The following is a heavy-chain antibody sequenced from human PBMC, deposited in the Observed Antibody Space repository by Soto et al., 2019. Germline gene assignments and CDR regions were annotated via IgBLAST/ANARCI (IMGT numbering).Heavy chain of an antibody. V-gene: IGHV1-8*01. J-gene: IGHJ5*02. CDR2: MNPLKGLSKT. Sequence: QVQLVQSGAEVKRPGASVKVSCKASGYTFSSHDIIWVRQPAGQGLEWMGWMNPLKGLSKTTYLPNFRGTVVMTRANLLSKAYLELSGLRSDDTAVYFCARGATADYDFSANPRGDWLDLWGQGTLLTVSS. CDR3: ARGATADYDFSANPRGDWLDL. D-gene: IGHD3-16*01. CDR1: GYTFSSHD.